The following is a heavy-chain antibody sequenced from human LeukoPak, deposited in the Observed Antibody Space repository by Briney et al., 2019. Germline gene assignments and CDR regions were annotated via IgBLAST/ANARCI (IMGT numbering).Heavy chain of an antibody. CDR3: AKVWSYDYVWGSYRPYFDY. Sequence: GGSLRLSCAASGFTFSSYAMSWVRQAPGKGLEWVSAISGSGGSTCYADSVKGRFTISRDNSKNTLYLQMNSLRAEDTAVYYCAKVWSYDYVWGSYRPYFDYWGQGTLVTVSS. CDR2: ISGSGGST. D-gene: IGHD3-16*02. J-gene: IGHJ4*02. CDR1: GFTFSSYA. V-gene: IGHV3-23*01.